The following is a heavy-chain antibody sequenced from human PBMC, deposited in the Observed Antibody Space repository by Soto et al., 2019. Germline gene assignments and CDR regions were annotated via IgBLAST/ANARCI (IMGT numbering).Heavy chain of an antibody. CDR2: INPNSGGT. V-gene: IGHV1-2*02. D-gene: IGHD6-19*01. CDR3: ASAAVTGTAGLDF. Sequence: GASVKVSCKASGYSFTDYHIHWVRQAPGQGLEWMGWINPNSGGTKSAEKFQGRVTMTRDTSISTAYMELSRLTSDDTAVYYCASAAVTGTAGLDFWGQGTQVTVS. J-gene: IGHJ4*02. CDR1: GYSFTDYH.